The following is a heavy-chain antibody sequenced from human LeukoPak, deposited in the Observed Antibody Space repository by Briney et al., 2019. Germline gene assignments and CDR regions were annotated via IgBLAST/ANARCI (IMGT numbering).Heavy chain of an antibody. V-gene: IGHV3-53*05. Sequence: GGSLRLSCAASGFTVSSNYMSWVRQAPGKGLEWVSVIYSGGSTYYADSVKGRFTISRDNSKNTLYLQMNCLRAEDTAVYYCARVKQQLVTTNLNWFDPWGQGTLVTVSS. J-gene: IGHJ5*02. CDR1: GFTVSSNY. CDR2: IYSGGST. D-gene: IGHD6-13*01. CDR3: ARVKQQLVTTNLNWFDP.